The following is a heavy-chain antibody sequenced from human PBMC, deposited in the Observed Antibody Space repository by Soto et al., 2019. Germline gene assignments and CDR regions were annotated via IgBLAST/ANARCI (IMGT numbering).Heavy chain of an antibody. J-gene: IGHJ6*02. CDR2: IYSGGST. CDR3: ARGDLDYYGMDV. V-gene: IGHV3-53*01. Sequence: EVQLVESGGDLIQPGGSLRLSCAASGFTVSSNYMSWVRQAPGKGLEWVSVIYSGGSTYYADSVKGRLTISRGNSKNTLYLQMNSLRAEDTAVYYCARGDLDYYGMDVWGQGTTVTVSS. CDR1: GFTVSSNY.